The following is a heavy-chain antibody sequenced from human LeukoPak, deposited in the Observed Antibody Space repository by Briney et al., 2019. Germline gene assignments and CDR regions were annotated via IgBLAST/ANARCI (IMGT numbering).Heavy chain of an antibody. D-gene: IGHD3-9*01. CDR1: GGSLSSYY. J-gene: IGHJ3*02. CDR2: IYYSGST. CDR3: ARDHPTYDILTGSTSLGPFDI. V-gene: IGHV4-59*01. Sequence: SETLSLTCTVSGGSLSSYYWSWIRQPPGKGLEWIGYIYYSGSTNYNPSLKSRVTISVDTSKNQFSLKLSSVTAADTAVYYCARDHPTYDILTGSTSLGPFDIWGQGTMVTVSS.